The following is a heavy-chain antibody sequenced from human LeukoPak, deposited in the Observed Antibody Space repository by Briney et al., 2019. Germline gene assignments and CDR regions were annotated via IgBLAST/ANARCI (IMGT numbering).Heavy chain of an antibody. CDR1: GGSISGYY. CDR2: INHSGST. D-gene: IGHD3-10*01. J-gene: IGHJ4*02. V-gene: IGHV4-34*01. CDR3: AALWFGDPETPHDY. Sequence: SETLSLTCTVSGGSISGYYWSWIRQPPGKGLEWIGEINHSGSTNYNPSLKSRVTISVDTSKNQFSLKLSSVTAADTAVYYCAALWFGDPETPHDYWGQGTLVTVSS.